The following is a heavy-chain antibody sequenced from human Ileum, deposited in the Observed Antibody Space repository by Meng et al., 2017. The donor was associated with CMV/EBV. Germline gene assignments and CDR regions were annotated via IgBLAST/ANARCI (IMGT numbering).Heavy chain of an antibody. CDR1: GGTFSSYA. Sequence: SVKVSCKASGGTFSSYAISWVRQAPGQGLEWMGGIIPIFGTANYAQKFQGRVTITTDESTSTAYMELSSLRSEDTAVYYCARRSIRVGELSLSPDVFDIWGQGTMVTVSS. J-gene: IGHJ3*02. D-gene: IGHD3-16*02. V-gene: IGHV1-69*05. CDR3: ARRSIRVGELSLSPDVFDI. CDR2: IIPIFGTA.